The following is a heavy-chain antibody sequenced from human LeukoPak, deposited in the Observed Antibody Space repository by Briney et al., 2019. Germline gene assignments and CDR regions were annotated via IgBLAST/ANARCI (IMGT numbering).Heavy chain of an antibody. Sequence: ECLMSSCNGSAYIFTTYWIGWGRQMAARRLLWMGSIYRGDSDTRYSPSFQGPVTIAAHTSISTAYLQWRRLKASDTAMYYCAISRRYNGLTYGAENFQHWGQGTLVTVSS. V-gene: IGHV5-51*01. CDR1: AYIFTTYW. CDR2: IYRGDSDT. D-gene: IGHD1-1*01. J-gene: IGHJ1*01. CDR3: AISRRYNGLTYGAENFQH.